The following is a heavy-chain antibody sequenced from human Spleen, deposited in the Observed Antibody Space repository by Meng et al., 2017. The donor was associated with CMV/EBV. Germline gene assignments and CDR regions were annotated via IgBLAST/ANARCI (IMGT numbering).Heavy chain of an antibody. CDR2: INPNSGGT. D-gene: IGHD1-20*01. V-gene: IGHV1-2*02. CDR3: ARDKAGITGWFDP. CDR1: GYTFTGYY. J-gene: IGHJ5*02. Sequence: ASVKVSCKASGYTFTGYYMHWVRQAPGQGLEWMGWINPNSGGTNYAQKFQGRVTMTRDTSISTAYMELSRLRSDDTAVYYCARDKAGITGWFDPWGQGTLVTVSS.